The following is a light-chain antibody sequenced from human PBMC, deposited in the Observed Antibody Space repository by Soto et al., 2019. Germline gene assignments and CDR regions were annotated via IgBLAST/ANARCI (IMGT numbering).Light chain of an antibody. CDR3: QQYGNSPIT. J-gene: IGKJ5*01. Sequence: ENVLTRSPGTLSLSPGERATLSCRASQTVSSYLTWYQQRPGQAPRLLISGASRRATGIPDRFSGSGSGTDFTLTISRLEPEDFALYYCQQYGNSPITLGQGTRLEIK. CDR2: GAS. V-gene: IGKV3-20*01. CDR1: QTVSSY.